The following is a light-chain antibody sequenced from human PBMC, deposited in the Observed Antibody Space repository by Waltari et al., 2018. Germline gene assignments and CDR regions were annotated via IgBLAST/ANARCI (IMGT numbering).Light chain of an antibody. CDR2: AAS. V-gene: IGKV1-9*01. CDR1: QGISSY. CDR3: QQLNSYPVT. Sequence: IQLTQSPSSLSASVGDRVTISCRASQGISSYLAWYQQKPGKAPKLLIYAASTLQSGVPPRFSGSGSGTDVTLTISSLQPEDFATYYCQQLNSYPVTVGQGTKLEIK. J-gene: IGKJ2*01.